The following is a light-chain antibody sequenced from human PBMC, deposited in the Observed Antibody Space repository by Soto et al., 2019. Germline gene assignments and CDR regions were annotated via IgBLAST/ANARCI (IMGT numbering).Light chain of an antibody. J-gene: IGKJ4*01. CDR3: QRYGSSVT. CDR2: GAS. V-gene: IGKV3-20*01. CDR1: QCVSNNY. Sequence: EIGLTQSPGSLALSPGERGALSCRASQCVSNNYLAWYQQKPGQAPRLLIYGASNRAAGIPDRFSGSGSGPDFPLTISRLEPEDFAVYFCQRYGSSVTFGGGTKVDI.